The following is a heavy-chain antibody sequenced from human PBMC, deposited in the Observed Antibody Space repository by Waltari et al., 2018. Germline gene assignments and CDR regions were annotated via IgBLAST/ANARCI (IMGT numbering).Heavy chain of an antibody. J-gene: IGHJ4*02. CDR2: IYHSGTT. V-gene: IGHV4-39*01. D-gene: IGHD2-21*01. Sequence: QLQLQESGPGLVTPSETLSLTCTVSGGSIRTIGYYWAWVRQPPGKGLEWIGTIYHSGTTYYNPSLESRVTISVDTSRNQFSLKLRSVTAADTAVYYCARHGGYFSNFDYWGQGTLVTVSS. CDR1: GGSIRTIGYY. CDR3: ARHGGYFSNFDY.